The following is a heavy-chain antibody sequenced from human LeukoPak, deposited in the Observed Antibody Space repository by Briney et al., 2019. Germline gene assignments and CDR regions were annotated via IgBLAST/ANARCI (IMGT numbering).Heavy chain of an antibody. CDR2: INHSGST. Sequence: PSETLSLTCAVYGGSFSGYYWSWIRQPPGKGLEWIGEINHSGSTNYNPSLKSRVTISVDTSKNQFSLKLSSVTAADTAVYYCARPPYYDSSGYYFWGQGTLVTVSS. D-gene: IGHD3-22*01. V-gene: IGHV4-34*01. CDR1: GGSFSGYY. CDR3: ARPPYYDSSGYYF. J-gene: IGHJ4*02.